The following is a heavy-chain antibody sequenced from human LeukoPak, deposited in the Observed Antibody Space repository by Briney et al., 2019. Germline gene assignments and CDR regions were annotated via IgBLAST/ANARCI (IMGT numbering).Heavy chain of an antibody. CDR3: ARVGHHYDILTGYYVHYSFDY. J-gene: IGHJ4*02. CDR2: IYTSGST. Sequence: SETLSLTCTVSGGSISSYYWSWIRQPAGKGLEWIGRIYTSGSTNYNPSLKSRVTMSVDTSKNQFSLKLSSVTAADTAVYYCARVGHHYDILTGYYVHYSFDYWGQGTLVTVSS. V-gene: IGHV4-4*07. CDR1: GGSISSYY. D-gene: IGHD3-9*01.